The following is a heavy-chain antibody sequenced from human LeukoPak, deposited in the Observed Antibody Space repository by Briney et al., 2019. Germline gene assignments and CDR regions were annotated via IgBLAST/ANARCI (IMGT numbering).Heavy chain of an antibody. J-gene: IGHJ6*03. V-gene: IGHV1-8*01. Sequence: ASVKVSCKASGYTFTSYDINWVRQATGQGLEWMGWMNPNSGNTGYAQKFQGRVTMTRNTSISTAYMELSSLRSEDTAVYYCARVGIAAAGIALGYYYYMDVWGKGTTVTVSS. CDR1: GYTFTSYD. CDR2: MNPNSGNT. D-gene: IGHD6-13*01. CDR3: ARVGIAAAGIALGYYYYMDV.